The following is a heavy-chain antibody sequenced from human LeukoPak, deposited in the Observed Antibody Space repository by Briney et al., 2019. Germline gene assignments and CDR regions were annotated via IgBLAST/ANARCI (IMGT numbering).Heavy chain of an antibody. CDR3: ARGEGDSSSWPLNY. V-gene: IGHV1-2*02. Sequence: ASVKVSCKASGYIFTGYYMHWVRQAPGQGLEWMGWINPNSGGTKYAQQFQGRVTMTRDTSISTTCMELSRLTSDDTAVYYCARGEGDSSSWPLNYWGQGTLVPVSS. J-gene: IGHJ4*02. CDR1: GYIFTGYY. CDR2: INPNSGGT. D-gene: IGHD6-13*01.